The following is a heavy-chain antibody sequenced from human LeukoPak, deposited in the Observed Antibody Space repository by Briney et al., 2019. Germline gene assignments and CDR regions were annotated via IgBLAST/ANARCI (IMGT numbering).Heavy chain of an antibody. CDR2: IIPIFGTA. J-gene: IGHJ4*02. V-gene: IGHV1-69*13. D-gene: IGHD3-3*01. Sequence: SVTVSCTASGGTFSSYAISWVRQAPGQGLEWMGGIIPIFGTANYAQKFQGRVTITADESTSTAYMELSSLRSEDTAVYYCARGAPQLRFLEWSRAFDYWGQGTLVTVSS. CDR3: ARGAPQLRFLEWSRAFDY. CDR1: GGTFSSYA.